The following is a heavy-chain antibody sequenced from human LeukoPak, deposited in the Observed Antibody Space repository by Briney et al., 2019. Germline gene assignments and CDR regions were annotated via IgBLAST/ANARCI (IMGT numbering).Heavy chain of an antibody. D-gene: IGHD6-13*01. CDR2: INTDGTST. CDR3: RGRIAAAGYAFDI. Sequence: GGSLRLSCAASEFTFSSYWMHWVRQAPGKGLVWVSRINTDGTSTSYGDSVKCRFTISRDNAKNTLYLQMNSLRAEDTAVYYCRGRIAAAGYAFDIWGQGTMVTVSS. CDR1: EFTFSSYW. J-gene: IGHJ3*02. V-gene: IGHV3-74*01.